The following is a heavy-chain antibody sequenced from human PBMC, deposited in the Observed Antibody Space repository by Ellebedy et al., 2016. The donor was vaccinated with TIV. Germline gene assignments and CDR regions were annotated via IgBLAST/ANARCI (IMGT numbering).Heavy chain of an antibody. CDR1: GGSISSYY. CDR3: AREWSSSWYIAFEI. Sequence: SETLSLTCTVSGGSISSYYWSWIRQPPGKGLEWIGYIYYTGTTNYNPSLKSRVTISVDTSDNQFSLKVTSVTAADTAVYYCAREWSSSWYIAFEIWGQGTMVTVSS. V-gene: IGHV4-59*01. D-gene: IGHD6-13*01. J-gene: IGHJ3*02. CDR2: IYYTGTT.